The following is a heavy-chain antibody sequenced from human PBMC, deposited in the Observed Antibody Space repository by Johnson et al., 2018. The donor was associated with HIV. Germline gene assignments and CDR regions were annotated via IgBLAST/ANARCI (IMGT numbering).Heavy chain of an antibody. CDR1: RFTFDDYD. V-gene: IGHV3-23*04. CDR3: AKDAYCSGGRCYGFGAFDI. J-gene: IGHJ3*02. Sequence: VQLVESGGGVVRPGGSLRLSCAASRFTFDDYDMTWIRQAPGKGLEWVSGISGSGGSTYYADSVKGRFTISRDNSKNTVYVQMNSLRAEDPAVYYCAKDAYCSGGRCYGFGAFDIWGQGTKVTVSS. D-gene: IGHD2-15*01. CDR2: ISGSGGST.